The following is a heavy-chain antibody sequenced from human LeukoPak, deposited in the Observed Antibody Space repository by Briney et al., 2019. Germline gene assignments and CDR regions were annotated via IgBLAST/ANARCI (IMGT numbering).Heavy chain of an antibody. V-gene: IGHV3-23*01. CDR3: AKDTYCSGGSCYPYYFDY. CDR2: ISGSGGST. Sequence: GGSLRLSCAASGFTFTNNAMSWVRQAPGKGLEWVSAISGSGGSTYYADSVKGRFTISRDNSKNTLYLQMNSLRAEDTAVYYCAKDTYCSGGSCYPYYFDYWGQGTLVTVSS. J-gene: IGHJ4*02. D-gene: IGHD2-15*01. CDR1: GFTFTNNA.